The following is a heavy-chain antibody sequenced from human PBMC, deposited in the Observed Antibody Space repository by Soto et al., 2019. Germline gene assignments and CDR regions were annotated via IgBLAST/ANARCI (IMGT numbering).Heavy chain of an antibody. D-gene: IGHD6-13*01. CDR3: ARDWQQLDPFDY. Sequence: PGGSLRLSCAASGFSLRPYSMNWVRQAPGKGLEWISYITTTSSTKYYADSVKGRFTISRDNAKNSLYLQMSSLRTEDTAVYYCARDWQQLDPFDYWGQGTLVTVSS. CDR1: GFSLRPYS. CDR2: ITTTSSTK. J-gene: IGHJ4*02. V-gene: IGHV3-48*04.